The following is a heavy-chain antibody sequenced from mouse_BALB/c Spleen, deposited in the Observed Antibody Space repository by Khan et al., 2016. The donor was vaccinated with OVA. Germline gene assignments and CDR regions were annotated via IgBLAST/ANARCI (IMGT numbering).Heavy chain of an antibody. Sequence: VQLQQSGAELAKPGASMKMSCKASGYTFTTYWMHWVKQRPGQGLEWIGYIDPTTGYTEYNQKFKDRATLTTDKSSSTAYMQLSSLTSEDSAVSYCARRGLYGILAYWGQGTLVTVSA. CDR2: IDPTTGYT. D-gene: IGHD2-1*01. J-gene: IGHJ3*01. CDR1: GYTFTTYW. V-gene: IGHV1-7*01. CDR3: ARRGLYGILAY.